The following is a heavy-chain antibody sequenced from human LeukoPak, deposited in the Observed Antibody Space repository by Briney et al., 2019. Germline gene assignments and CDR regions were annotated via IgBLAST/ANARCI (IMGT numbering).Heavy chain of an antibody. J-gene: IGHJ4*02. V-gene: IGHV3-23*01. CDR2: ISGSGSST. Sequence: GGSLRLSCAASGFIFTTYAMSWVRQAPGKGLEWVSVISGSGSSTYYADSVKGRFTISRDNSKNTLYLQMNSLRAEDTAVYYCAKGSYSSGWNWGQGTLVTASS. D-gene: IGHD6-19*01. CDR1: GFIFTTYA. CDR3: AKGSYSSGWN.